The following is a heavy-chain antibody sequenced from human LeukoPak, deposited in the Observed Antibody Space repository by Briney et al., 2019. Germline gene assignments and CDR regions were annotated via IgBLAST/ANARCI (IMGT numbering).Heavy chain of an antibody. CDR2: IYYSGST. CDR3: ARQGFGDSGAFDI. D-gene: IGHD3-10*01. V-gene: IGHV4-59*08. Sequence: SETLSLTCTVSGGSISSYYWSWIRQPPGKGLEWIGYIYYSGSTNYNPSLKSRVTISVDTSKNQFSLKLSSVTAADTAVYYCARQGFGDSGAFDIWGQGTMVTVSS. CDR1: GGSISSYY. J-gene: IGHJ3*02.